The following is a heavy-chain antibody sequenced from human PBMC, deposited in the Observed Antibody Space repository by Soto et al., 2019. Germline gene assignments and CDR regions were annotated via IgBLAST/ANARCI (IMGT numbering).Heavy chain of an antibody. J-gene: IGHJ4*02. Sequence: SETLSLTCAVSGGSFTSNNWWTWVRQPPGQGLEWIGEIYRTGSTNYNPSLKSRVTVSLDKSENQFSLKVTSLTAADTAVYYCASRDPGTSVDYWGQGTLVTVSS. CDR3: ASRDPGTSVDY. V-gene: IGHV4-4*02. D-gene: IGHD1-7*01. CDR1: GGSFTSNNW. CDR2: IYRTGST.